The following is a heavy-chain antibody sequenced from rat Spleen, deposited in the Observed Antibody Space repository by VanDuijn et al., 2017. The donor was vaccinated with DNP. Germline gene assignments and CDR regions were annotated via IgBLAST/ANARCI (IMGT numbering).Heavy chain of an antibody. J-gene: IGHJ2*01. Sequence: QVQLRESGPGLVQPSQTLSLACTVSGFSLTNHHVHWVRQPSGKGLEWMGVVWIGGTTHISSIFKSRVSINRDTSRNQVFLEVNSLQSEDSATYYCVREGQWDYLDYWGQGVMVTVAS. CDR2: VWIGGTT. V-gene: IGHV2-43*01. D-gene: IGHD1-1*01. CDR3: VREGQWDYLDY. CDR1: GFSLTNHH.